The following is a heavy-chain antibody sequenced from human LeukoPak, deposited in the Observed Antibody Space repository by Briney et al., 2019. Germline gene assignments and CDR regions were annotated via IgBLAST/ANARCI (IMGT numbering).Heavy chain of an antibody. CDR1: GGSISSNSYY. CDR2: IYYSGST. CDR3: ARSMMLGSGRDWFDP. V-gene: IGHV4-39*01. J-gene: IGHJ5*02. Sequence: SETLSLTCTVSGGSISSNSYYWGWIRQSPGKGLEYIGTIYYSGSTYYSPSLKSRVTISVDTSKDQFSLKLSSVTAADTAMYYCARSMMLGSGRDWFDPWGQGTLVTVSS. D-gene: IGHD4/OR15-4a*01.